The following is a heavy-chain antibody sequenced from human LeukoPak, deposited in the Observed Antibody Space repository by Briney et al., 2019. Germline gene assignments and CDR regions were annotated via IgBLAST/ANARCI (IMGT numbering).Heavy chain of an antibody. D-gene: IGHD2-15*01. V-gene: IGHV3-23*01. Sequence: PGGSLRLSCAASGFTFSSYAMNWVRQAPGKGLERVSAISGNGGSTYYADSVKGRFTISRDNSKNTLYLQMNSLRAEDTAVYYCAKISENGRGGSCYYWGQGPLVTVSS. CDR1: GFTFSSYA. CDR3: AKISENGRGGSCYY. J-gene: IGHJ4*02. CDR2: ISGNGGST.